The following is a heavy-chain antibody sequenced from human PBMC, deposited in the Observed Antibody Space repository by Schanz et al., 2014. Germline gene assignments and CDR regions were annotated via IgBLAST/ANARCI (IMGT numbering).Heavy chain of an antibody. J-gene: IGHJ4*02. Sequence: VQLVESGGAVVQPGGSLRLSCAASGFTFSDSWMHWVRQAPGKGLVWVSRTSNDGSFTTFADSVKGRFNISRDNAKNTLYLQMNSLRAEDTAVYYCIRDTDYHFDYWGQGTLVTVSS. CDR1: GFTFSDSW. CDR3: IRDTDYHFDY. D-gene: IGHD4-17*01. CDR2: TSNDGSFT. V-gene: IGHV3-74*01.